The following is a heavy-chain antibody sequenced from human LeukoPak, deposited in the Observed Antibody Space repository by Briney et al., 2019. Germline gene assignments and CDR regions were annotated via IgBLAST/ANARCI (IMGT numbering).Heavy chain of an antibody. CDR3: ARDSYYYDSSGYFAY. J-gene: IGHJ4*02. V-gene: IGHV3-66*02. D-gene: IGHD3-22*01. CDR2: IYSGGST. CDR1: GFTVSSNY. Sequence: PGGSLRLSCAASGFTVSSNYMSWVRQAPGKGLEWVSVIYSGGSTYYADSVKGRFTISRDNSKNTLYLQMNSLRVEDTAVYYCARDSYYYDSSGYFAYWGQGTLVTVSS.